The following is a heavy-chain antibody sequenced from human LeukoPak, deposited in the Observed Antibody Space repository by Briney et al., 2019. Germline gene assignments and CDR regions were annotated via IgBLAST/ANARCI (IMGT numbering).Heavy chain of an antibody. CDR1: GYTFTGYY. J-gene: IGHJ5*02. CDR2: INPNSGGT. CDR3: ARDPWKTLYSSSWGFDP. Sequence: GSVKVSCKASGYTFTGYYMRWVRQAPGQGLEWMGWINPNSGGTNYAQNFQGRVTMTRDTSIITAYMELSWLRSADTAVYYCARDPWKTLYSSSWGFDPWGQGTLVTVSS. D-gene: IGHD6-13*01. V-gene: IGHV1-2*02.